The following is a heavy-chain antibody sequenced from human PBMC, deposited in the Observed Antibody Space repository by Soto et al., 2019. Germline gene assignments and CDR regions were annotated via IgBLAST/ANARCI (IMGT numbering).Heavy chain of an antibody. D-gene: IGHD1-26*01. CDR1: GDSIGTYN. CDR3: VRQGIGALHVLVDL. V-gene: IGHV4-59*08. CDR2: IYSNGGT. Sequence: QVRLQASGPGLVKPSDTLSLTCTVSGDSIGTYNWGWIRQPPGKRLEWIGYIYSNGGTSYNPALKSRVTISADTSTKQFSLRLSSVTAADTAVYYCVRQGIGALHVLVDLWGQGTTVTVSS. J-gene: IGHJ6*02.